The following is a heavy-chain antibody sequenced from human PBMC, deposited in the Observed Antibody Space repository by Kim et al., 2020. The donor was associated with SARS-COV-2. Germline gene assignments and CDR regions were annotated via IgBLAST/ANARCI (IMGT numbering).Heavy chain of an antibody. V-gene: IGHV4-4*06. J-gene: IGHJ4*02. CDR3: ARDTSGYTEFDY. D-gene: IGHD5-12*01. Sequence: NHNPSLKGRVTMSVETSRNEFSLNLRSVTDADTAVYFCARDTSGYTEFDYWGQGTLVTVSS.